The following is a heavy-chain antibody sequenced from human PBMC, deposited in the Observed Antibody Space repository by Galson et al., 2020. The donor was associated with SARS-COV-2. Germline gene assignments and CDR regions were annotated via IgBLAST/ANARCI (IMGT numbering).Heavy chain of an antibody. V-gene: IGHV4-61*01. D-gene: IGHD6-19*01. CDR1: GGSVSRGSYY. CDR3: ARERGWDHNYGMDV. J-gene: IGHJ6*02. Sequence: SQTLSLTCTVSGGSVSRGSYYWSWIRQPPGKGLEWIGYLDYTGKTNYNSSLKSRVTISVKTSKNQFSLKLSSVTAADTAVYYCARERGWDHNYGMDVWGQGTTVTVSS. CDR2: LDYTGKT.